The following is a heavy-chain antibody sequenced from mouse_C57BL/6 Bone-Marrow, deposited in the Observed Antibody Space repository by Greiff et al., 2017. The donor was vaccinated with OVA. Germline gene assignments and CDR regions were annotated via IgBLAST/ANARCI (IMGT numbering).Heavy chain of an antibody. CDR2: ISIGCSYT. CDR3: ARHPSDEAERAMDD. V-gene: IGHV5-6*01. J-gene: IGHJ4*01. Sequence: EVHLVESGGDLVKPGGSLKLSCAASGFTFSSYGMSWVRQTPDKRLEWVATISIGCSYTYYPDSVKGRFTISRDNAKNTLYLQMSNLKSEDTAMYDCARHPSDEAERAMDDWGPGTSVTVSS. CDR1: GFTFSSYG.